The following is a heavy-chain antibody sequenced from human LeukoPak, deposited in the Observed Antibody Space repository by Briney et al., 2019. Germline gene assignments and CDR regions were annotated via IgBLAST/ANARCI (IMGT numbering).Heavy chain of an antibody. J-gene: IGHJ4*02. Sequence: GGSLRLSCAASGFIFSNYNVNWVRQTPGKGLEWLSYISSSSGTIYYADSVKGRFTISGDNAKNSLYLQMNSLRAEDTAVYYCARALGYSYGYAVDYWGQGTLVTVSS. CDR3: ARALGYSYGYAVDY. CDR1: GFIFSNYN. V-gene: IGHV3-48*01. CDR2: ISSSSGTI. D-gene: IGHD5-18*01.